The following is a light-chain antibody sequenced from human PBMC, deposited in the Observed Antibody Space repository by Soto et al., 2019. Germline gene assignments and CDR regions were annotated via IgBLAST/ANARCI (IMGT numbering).Light chain of an antibody. J-gene: IGKJ3*01. Sequence: EIVLTQSPGTLSLSPGERATLSCRASQSVSSNYLAWYQQKPGQAPRLLIYGASNRATGIPDRFIGSGSGTDFTLTISRREPEDFAVYFCQQSGSSFLTCGPGTKVDIK. CDR1: QSVSSNY. CDR3: QQSGSSFLT. CDR2: GAS. V-gene: IGKV3-20*01.